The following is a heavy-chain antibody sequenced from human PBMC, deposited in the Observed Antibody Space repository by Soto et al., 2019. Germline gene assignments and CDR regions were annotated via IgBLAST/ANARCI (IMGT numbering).Heavy chain of an antibody. J-gene: IGHJ5*02. CDR1: GYTFTSYG. CDR3: ARDITIFGVVENWFDP. Sequence: GASVKVSCKASGYTFTSYGISWVRQAPGQGLEWMGWISAYNGNTNYAQKLQGRVTMTTDTSTSTAYMELRSLRSDDTAVYYCARDITIFGVVENWFDPWGQGTLVTVSS. V-gene: IGHV1-18*01. CDR2: ISAYNGNT. D-gene: IGHD3-3*01.